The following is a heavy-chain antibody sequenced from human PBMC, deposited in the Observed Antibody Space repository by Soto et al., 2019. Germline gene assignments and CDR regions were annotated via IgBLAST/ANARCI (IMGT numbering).Heavy chain of an antibody. J-gene: IGHJ6*02. D-gene: IGHD2-2*01. CDR2: ISSSSSYI. CDR3: ARRGYCSSTSCSAYYYYGMDV. Sequence: LRLSCAASGFTFSSYSMNWVRQAPGKGLEWVSSISSSSSYIYYADSVKGRFTISRDNAKNSLYPQMNSLRAEDTAVYYCARRGYCSSTSCSAYYYYGMDVWGQGTTVTVSS. V-gene: IGHV3-21*01. CDR1: GFTFSSYS.